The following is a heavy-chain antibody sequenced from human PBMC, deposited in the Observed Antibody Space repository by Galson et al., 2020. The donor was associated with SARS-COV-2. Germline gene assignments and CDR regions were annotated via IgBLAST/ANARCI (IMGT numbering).Heavy chain of an antibody. D-gene: IGHD6-19*01. CDR1: GFTFSSYG. Sequence: QLGESLKIPCAASGFTFSSYGMHWVRQAPGKGLEWVAVIWYDGSNKYYADSVKGRFTISRDNSKNTLYLQMNSLRAEDTAVYYCARDLWYSSGWRAQYYYYGMDVWGQGTTVTVSS. J-gene: IGHJ6*02. CDR2: IWYDGSNK. CDR3: ARDLWYSSGWRAQYYYYGMDV. V-gene: IGHV3-33*01.